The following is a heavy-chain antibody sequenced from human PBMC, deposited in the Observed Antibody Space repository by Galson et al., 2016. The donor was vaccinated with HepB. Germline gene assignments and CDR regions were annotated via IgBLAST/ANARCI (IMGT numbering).Heavy chain of an antibody. D-gene: IGHD2-21*01. Sequence: SVKVSCKASGYIFNAFSIHWVRQVPGRGPEWMGMIKPKNVDRRYAQQFQGRLSVTRDPSINTAFMELTGLTSDDTALYFCARGRADCGHYYGLDIWGRGTTVIVSS. CDR1: GYIFNAFS. J-gene: IGHJ6*04. V-gene: IGHV1-2*02. CDR2: IKPKNVDR. CDR3: ARGRADCGHYYGLDI.